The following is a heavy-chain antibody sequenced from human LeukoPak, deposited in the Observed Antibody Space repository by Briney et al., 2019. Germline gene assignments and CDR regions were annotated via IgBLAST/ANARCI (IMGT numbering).Heavy chain of an antibody. D-gene: IGHD3-22*01. V-gene: IGHV3-23*01. CDR1: GFTFSSYA. CDR3: AKDIFRDYYDSSGYYSRFDY. CDR2: ISGSGGST. Sequence: GGPLRLSCAASGFTFSSYAMSWVRQAPGKGLEWVSAISGSGGSTYYADSVKGRFTISRDNSKNTLYLQMNSLRAEDTAVYYCAKDIFRDYYDSSGYYSRFDYWGQGTLVTVSS. J-gene: IGHJ4*02.